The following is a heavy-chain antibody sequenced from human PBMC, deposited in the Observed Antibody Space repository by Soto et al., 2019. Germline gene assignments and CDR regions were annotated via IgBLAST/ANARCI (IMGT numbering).Heavy chain of an antibody. V-gene: IGHV4-31*03. CDR1: GGSISSGGCY. CDR3: ARESTYYYGSGSPHPYYYYYGMDV. D-gene: IGHD3-10*01. CDR2: IYYSGST. J-gene: IGHJ6*02. Sequence: SETLSLTCTVSGGSISSGGCYWSWIRQHPGKGLEWIGYIYYSGSTYYNPSLKSRVTISVDTSKNQFSLKLSSVTAADTAVYYCARESTYYYGSGSPHPYYYYYGMDVWGQGTTVTVSS.